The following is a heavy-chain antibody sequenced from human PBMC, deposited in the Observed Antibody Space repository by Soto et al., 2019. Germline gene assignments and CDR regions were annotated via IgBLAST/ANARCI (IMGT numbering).Heavy chain of an antibody. D-gene: IGHD4-17*01. CDR3: VRGGYGDYYFDY. CDR1: GFTFSSYH. J-gene: IGHJ4*02. CDR2: IPSTNTI. V-gene: IGHV3-48*01. Sequence: EVQLVESGGGLVQPGGSLRLSCAAAGFTFSSYHINWVRQAPGKGLEWISYIPSTNTIYYADSVKGRFTISRDNAKNSLSLQMNSLRAEDTAVYYCVRGGYGDYYFDYWGQGALVTVSS.